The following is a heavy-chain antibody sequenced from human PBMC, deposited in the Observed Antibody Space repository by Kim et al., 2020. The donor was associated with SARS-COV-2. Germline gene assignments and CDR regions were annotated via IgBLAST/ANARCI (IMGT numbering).Heavy chain of an antibody. D-gene: IGHD3-10*01. Sequence: GGSLRLSCAASGFTVSSHGMHWVRQASGKGLEWVAGISYDGSNKYYADSVKGRFTISRDNSKNKLYLQMNSLRAEDRAVYYCVKDRAGRYFRLWFGELLNWGQGTLVTVSS. CDR2: ISYDGSNK. J-gene: IGHJ4*02. CDR1: GFTVSSHG. V-gene: IGHV3-30*18. CDR3: VKDRAGRYFRLWFGELLN.